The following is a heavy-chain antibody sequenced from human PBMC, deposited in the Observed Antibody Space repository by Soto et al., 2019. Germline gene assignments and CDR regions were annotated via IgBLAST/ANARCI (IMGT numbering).Heavy chain of an antibody. V-gene: IGHV3-7*01. J-gene: IGHJ4*02. CDR1: GFTFSSYW. Sequence: PGGSLRLSCAASGFTFSSYWMDWVRQAPGKGLEWVANINHDGSEKHYVDSVKGRFTISRDNAKNSLYLQMSSLTAEDSALYYCSPSLDYWGQGTLVTVSS. CDR3: SPSLDY. CDR2: INHDGSEK.